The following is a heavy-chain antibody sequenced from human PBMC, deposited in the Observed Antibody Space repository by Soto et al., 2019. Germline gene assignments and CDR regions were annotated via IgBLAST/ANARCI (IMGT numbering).Heavy chain of an antibody. D-gene: IGHD2-21*02. J-gene: IGHJ4*02. CDR3: SRVAGVAYCGGDCYHFDY. Sequence: SETLSLTCTVSGDSFSSDDYYWSWIRQPPGKGLEWIGYISYRVDTYYSPSLKSRVTMSIDTSKNQFSLNVSSVTAADTAVYYCSRVAGVAYCGGDCYHFDYWGQGTLVTVSS. V-gene: IGHV4-30-4*01. CDR1: GDSFSSDDYY. CDR2: ISYRVDT.